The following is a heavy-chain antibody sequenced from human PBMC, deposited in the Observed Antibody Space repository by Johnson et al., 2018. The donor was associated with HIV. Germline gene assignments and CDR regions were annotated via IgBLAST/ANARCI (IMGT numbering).Heavy chain of an antibody. D-gene: IGHD6-13*01. J-gene: IGHJ3*01. Sequence: VQLVESGGGLVQPGGSLRLSCAASGFTFSSYWMSWVRQAPGKGLEWVANIKEDGSEKDYVDSVKGRFTISRDNPKNSLYLQMNSLRAEDTAVYYCARDCRSWRHCFCYWGQGEKGTGSS. CDR1: GFTFSSYW. CDR3: ARDCRSWRHCFCY. V-gene: IGHV3-7*05. CDR2: IKEDGSEK.